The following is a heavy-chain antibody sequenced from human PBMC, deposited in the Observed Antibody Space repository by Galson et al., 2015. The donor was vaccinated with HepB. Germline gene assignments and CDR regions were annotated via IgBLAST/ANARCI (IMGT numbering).Heavy chain of an antibody. J-gene: IGHJ4*02. CDR1: GYTFTSYG. CDR3: ARDYHDFWSGYGGGPYTWFDN. Sequence: QSGAEVKKPGESLKISCKASGYTFTSYGISWVRRAPGEGLEWMGWINGYNGNTKYAQQFQGRVTMTTDTSTSTTYVELRSLRSDDTAVYYCARDYHDFWSGYGGGPYTWFDNWGQGTLVIVSS. V-gene: IGHV1-18*04. CDR2: INGYNGNT. D-gene: IGHD3-3*01.